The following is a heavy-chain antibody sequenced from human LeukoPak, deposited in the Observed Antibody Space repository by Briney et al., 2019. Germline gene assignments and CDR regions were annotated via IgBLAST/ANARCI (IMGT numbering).Heavy chain of an antibody. CDR2: ISYDGSNE. CDR3: ARDPYSGSYGNYYYYFMDV. CDR1: GFTFSSYV. D-gene: IGHD1-26*01. Sequence: GGSLRLSCAASGFTFSSYVMHWVRQAPGKGLEWVAIISYDGSNEYYADSVKGRFTISRDNAKNSLYLQMNSLRAEDTAVYYCARDPYSGSYGNYYYYFMDVWGKGTTVTISS. V-gene: IGHV3-30*04. J-gene: IGHJ6*03.